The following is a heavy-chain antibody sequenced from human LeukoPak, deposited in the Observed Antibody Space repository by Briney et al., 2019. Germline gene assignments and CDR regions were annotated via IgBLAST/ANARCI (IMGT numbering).Heavy chain of an antibody. J-gene: IGHJ6*03. Sequence: SETLSLTCAVYGGSFSGYYWSWIRQPPGKGLEWIGEINHSGSTNYNPSLKSRVTISVDTSKNQFSLKLSSVTAADTAVYYCARLGPLSAIRRTCYYYYMDVWGKGTTVTVSS. CDR1: GGSFSGYY. CDR2: INHSGST. D-gene: IGHD5-24*01. V-gene: IGHV4-34*01. CDR3: ARLGPLSAIRRTCYYYYMDV.